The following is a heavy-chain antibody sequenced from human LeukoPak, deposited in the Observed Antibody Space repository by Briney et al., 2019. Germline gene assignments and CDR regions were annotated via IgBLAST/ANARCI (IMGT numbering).Heavy chain of an antibody. V-gene: IGHV4-59*01. CDR3: ARGTMVRGVIKVAFDI. CDR1: GGSISSYY. Sequence: PSETLFLTCTVSGGSISSYYWSWIRQPPGKGLEWIGYIYYSGSTNYNPSLKSRVTISVDTSKNQFSLKLSSVTAADTAVYYCARGTMVRGVIKVAFDIWGQGTMVTVSS. J-gene: IGHJ3*02. D-gene: IGHD3-10*01. CDR2: IYYSGST.